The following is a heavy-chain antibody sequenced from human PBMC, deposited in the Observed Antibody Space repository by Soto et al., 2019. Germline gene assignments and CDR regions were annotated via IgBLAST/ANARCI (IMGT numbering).Heavy chain of an antibody. D-gene: IGHD3-10*01. V-gene: IGHV3-33*01. CDR3: ARELLYGSGSRDFHYYGMDV. J-gene: IGHJ6*02. CDR1: GLRFSSYG. Sequence: QVQLVESGGGVVQPGGSLRLSCAASGLRFSSYGIHWVRQAPGKVLQWVAVIWFDGSKQYYADSVKGRFNISRDNSKNTVYLQMNSMRADDTAVYYCARELLYGSGSRDFHYYGMDVWGQGTTVTVSS. CDR2: IWFDGSKQ.